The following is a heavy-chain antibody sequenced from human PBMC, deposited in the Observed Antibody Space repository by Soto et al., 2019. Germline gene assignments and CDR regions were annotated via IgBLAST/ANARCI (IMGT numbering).Heavy chain of an antibody. J-gene: IGHJ6*02. CDR2: ISGSGGST. CDR3: AKAVDYDILTGYPTFDYYYGMDV. Sequence: GGSLRLSCAASGFTFSSYAMSWVRQAPGKGLEWVSAISGSGGSTYYADSVKGRFTISRDNSKNTLYLQMNSLRAEDKAVYYCAKAVDYDILTGYPTFDYYYGMDVWRQGTTVTVSS. CDR1: GFTFSSYA. D-gene: IGHD3-9*01. V-gene: IGHV3-23*01.